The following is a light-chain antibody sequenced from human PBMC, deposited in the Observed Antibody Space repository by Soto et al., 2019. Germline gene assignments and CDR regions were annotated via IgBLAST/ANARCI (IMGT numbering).Light chain of an antibody. Sequence: EIVLTQSPATLSLSPGERATLSCRASQSVSSYLAWYQQRPGQAPRLLIYDASNRATGIPARFSGSGSGTDFTLTISSLGPDDFAVYYCQQRSNWPPTFGQGTKLEIK. CDR3: QQRSNWPPT. CDR2: DAS. V-gene: IGKV3-11*01. CDR1: QSVSSY. J-gene: IGKJ2*01.